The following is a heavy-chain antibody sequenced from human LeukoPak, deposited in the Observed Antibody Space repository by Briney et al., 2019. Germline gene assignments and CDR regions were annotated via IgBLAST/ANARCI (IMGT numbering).Heavy chain of an antibody. CDR1: GFTFSSYA. CDR3: ARASGIDWYFDL. D-gene: IGHD1-26*01. V-gene: IGHV3-74*01. Sequence: GGSLRLSCAASGFTFSSYAMHWVRQAPGKGLVWVSRINSDGSSTSYADSVKGRFTISRDNAKNTLYLQMNSLRAEDTAVYYCARASGIDWYFDLWGRGTLVTVSS. CDR2: INSDGSST. J-gene: IGHJ2*01.